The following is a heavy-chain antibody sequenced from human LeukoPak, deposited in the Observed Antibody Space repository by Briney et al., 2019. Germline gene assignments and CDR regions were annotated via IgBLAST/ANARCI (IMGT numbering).Heavy chain of an antibody. CDR2: IKQDGSGK. CDR1: GFIFSSYW. J-gene: IGHJ4*02. V-gene: IGHV3-7*01. CDR3: ARDRLYGPPDY. D-gene: IGHD4-17*01. Sequence: PGGSLRLSCAASGFIFSSYWMSWVRQAPGKGLEWVANIKQDGSGKYYVDSVKGRSTISRDNAKHSLYLQMNSLRAEDTAVYYCARDRLYGPPDYWGQGTLVTVSS.